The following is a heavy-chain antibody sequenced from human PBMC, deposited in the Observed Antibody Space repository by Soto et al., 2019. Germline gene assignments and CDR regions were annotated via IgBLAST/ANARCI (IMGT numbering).Heavy chain of an antibody. Sequence: EVQLLESGVGLVQPGGSLRLSCTASGFTFSTYGMSWVRQAPGKGLEWVSSLSGDGTTTYYIDSVKGRFTISRDNSRNTLSLQMNSLRTEDTAVYYCAKDISFDTSAYNYWGQGILVTVSS. CDR2: LSGDGTTT. J-gene: IGHJ4*02. V-gene: IGHV3-23*01. CDR3: AKDISFDTSAYNY. CDR1: GFTFSTYG. D-gene: IGHD3-22*01.